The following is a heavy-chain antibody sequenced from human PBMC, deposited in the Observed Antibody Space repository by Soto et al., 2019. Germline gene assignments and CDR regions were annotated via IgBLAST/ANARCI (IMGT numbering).Heavy chain of an antibody. D-gene: IGHD6-19*01. V-gene: IGHV3-30-3*01. Sequence: PGGSLRLSCAASGFTFISYAIHWVRQAPGKGLEWVAVISYDGSNKYYADSVKGRFTISRDNSKNTLYLQMNSLRAEDTAVYYCAIDISGWYLLDDWGQVTLVTVSS. CDR2: ISYDGSNK. J-gene: IGHJ4*02. CDR1: GFTFISYA. CDR3: AIDISGWYLLDD.